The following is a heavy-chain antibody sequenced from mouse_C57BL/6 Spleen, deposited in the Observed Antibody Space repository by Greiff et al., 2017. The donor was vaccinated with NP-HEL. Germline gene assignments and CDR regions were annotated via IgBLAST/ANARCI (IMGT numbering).Heavy chain of an antibody. CDR1: GYTFTSYW. J-gene: IGHJ2*01. V-gene: IGHV1-69*01. D-gene: IGHD4-1*01. Sequence: QVQLQQPGAELVMPGASVKLSCKASGYTFTSYWMHWVKQRPGQGLEWIGEIDPPDSYTNYNQKFKGKSTLTVDKSSSTAYMQLSSLTSEDSAVYYCAGLGRGYFDYWGQGTTLTVSS. CDR3: AGLGRGYFDY. CDR2: IDPPDSYT.